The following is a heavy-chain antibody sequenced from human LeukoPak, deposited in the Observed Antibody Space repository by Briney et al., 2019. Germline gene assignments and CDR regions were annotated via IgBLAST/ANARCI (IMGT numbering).Heavy chain of an antibody. CDR3: ARDLLDSSGSTFDY. V-gene: IGHV3-48*04. J-gene: IGHJ4*02. CDR1: GFTFSSYS. CDR2: ISSSGSTI. Sequence: GGSLRLSCAASGFTFSSYSMSWIRQAPGKGLEWVSYISSSGSTIYYADSVKGRFTISRDNAKNSLYLQMNSLRAEDTAVYYCARDLLDSSGSTFDYWGQGTLVTVSS. D-gene: IGHD3-22*01.